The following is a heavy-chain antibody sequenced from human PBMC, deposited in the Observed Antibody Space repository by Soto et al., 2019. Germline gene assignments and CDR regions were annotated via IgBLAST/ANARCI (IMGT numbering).Heavy chain of an antibody. Sequence: QVQLQESGSGLVKPSQTLSLTCAVSGDSISSGGNSWSWIRQPPGKGLEWIAYIYNSGNTYYNPSLKRXXTXLXXRSKNQFSLNLSSVTAADTAVYFCARGRSGGTFTYWGQGTLVTVSS. CDR2: IYNSGNT. J-gene: IGHJ4*02. CDR1: GDSISSGGNS. V-gene: IGHV4-30-2*01. CDR3: ARGRSGGTFTY. D-gene: IGHD1-1*01.